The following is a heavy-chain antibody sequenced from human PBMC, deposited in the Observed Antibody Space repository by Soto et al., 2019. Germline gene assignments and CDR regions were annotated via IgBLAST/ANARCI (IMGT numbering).Heavy chain of an antibody. CDR3: ASGSYPAFSLWF. CDR2: INPNNGGT. D-gene: IGHD3-10*01. J-gene: IGHJ4*02. CDR1: GYTFTGYY. V-gene: IGHV1-2*02. Sequence: ASVKVSCKASGYTFTGYYIHWVRQAPGQGLEWMAWINPNNGGTKYAQKFQGRVTMTRDTSINTAYMELSGLRYDDTAVYYCASGSYPAFSLWFWGKGTLVTVSS.